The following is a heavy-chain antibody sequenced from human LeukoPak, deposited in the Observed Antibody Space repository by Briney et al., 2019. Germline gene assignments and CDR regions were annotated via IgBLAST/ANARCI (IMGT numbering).Heavy chain of an antibody. CDR2: ISYDGSDK. J-gene: IGHJ4*02. CDR3: ARDTDMAAADYYFDY. Sequence: QPGGSLRLSCAASGFTFSSYAMHWVRQAPGKGLEWVAVISYDGSDKYYADSVKGRFTISRDNSKNTLYVQMNSMRGEDTAVYYCARDTDMAAADYYFDYWGQGTLVTVSS. V-gene: IGHV3-30-3*01. D-gene: IGHD6-13*01. CDR1: GFTFSSYA.